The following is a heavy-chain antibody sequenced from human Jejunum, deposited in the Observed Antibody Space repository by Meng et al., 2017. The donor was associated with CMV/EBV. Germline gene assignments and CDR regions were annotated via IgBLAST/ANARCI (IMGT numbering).Heavy chain of an antibody. V-gene: IGHV4-59*01. J-gene: IGHJ6*02. Sequence: VSGASFSNYYWSWIRQPPGRGLEWIGFIFYTGSTNYNPSLESRVTMSVDTSKNQFSLKVNSVTAADTAVYYCARTDYYSYYGLDVWGQGTTVTVSS. CDR2: IFYTGST. CDR1: GASFSNYY. CDR3: ARTDYYSYYGLDV.